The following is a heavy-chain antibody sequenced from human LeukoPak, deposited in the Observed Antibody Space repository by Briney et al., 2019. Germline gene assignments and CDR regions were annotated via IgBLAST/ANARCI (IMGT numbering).Heavy chain of an antibody. Sequence: GGSLRLSCAASGFTFSSYSMNWVRQAPGKGLEWVSYISSSSSTIYYADSVKGRFTISRDNAKNSLYLQMNSLRAEDTAVYYCARDAPAIYNYFDYWGQGTLVTVSS. CDR3: ARDAPAIYNYFDY. CDR1: GFTFSSYS. V-gene: IGHV3-48*04. D-gene: IGHD2-2*01. CDR2: ISSSSSTI. J-gene: IGHJ4*02.